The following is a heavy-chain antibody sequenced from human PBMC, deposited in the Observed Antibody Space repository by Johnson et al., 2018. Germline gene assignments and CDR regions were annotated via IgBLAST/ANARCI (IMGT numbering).Heavy chain of an antibody. CDR3: ARDPYFDTWYYYYYMAV. CDR1: GFTFSTYG. Sequence: QVQLVQSGGGVVQPGRSLRLSCAASGFTFSTYGMHWVRQAPGKGLEWVAVISFDGRNKFYADSVKGRFTISRDNSKNTLYLQMNSLRAEDTAVYYCARDPYFDTWYYYYYMAVWGKGTTVTVSS. CDR2: ISFDGRNK. D-gene: IGHD3-9*01. J-gene: IGHJ6*03. V-gene: IGHV3-30*03.